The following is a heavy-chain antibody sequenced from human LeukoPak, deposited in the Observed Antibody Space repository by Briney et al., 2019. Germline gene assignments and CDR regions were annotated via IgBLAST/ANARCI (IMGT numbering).Heavy chain of an antibody. CDR1: GFTFTICA. Sequence: PGGSLRLSCAASGFTFTICAMNWVRQAPGKGLEWVSGISGSGSSTYYADSVKGRFTISRDSSKNTVYLQMSSLRAEDTAVYYCAKAEGCHKTLIDCWGQGTLVTVSS. D-gene: IGHD2-8*01. V-gene: IGHV3-23*01. CDR3: AKAEGCHKTLIDC. J-gene: IGHJ4*02. CDR2: ISGSGSST.